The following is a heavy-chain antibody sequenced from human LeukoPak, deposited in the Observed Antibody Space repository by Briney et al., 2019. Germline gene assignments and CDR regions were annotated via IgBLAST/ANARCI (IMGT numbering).Heavy chain of an antibody. J-gene: IGHJ4*02. D-gene: IGHD6-19*01. CDR2: TKQDGSEK. Sequence: GGSLRLSCAASGFTFRNYWMTWVRQAPGKGLEWVANTKQDGSEKYYVDSVKGRFTISRDNAKNSLYLQMNSLRAEDTAVYYCARDGYSSGWGLIDYWGQGTLVTVSS. V-gene: IGHV3-7*01. CDR3: ARDGYSSGWGLIDY. CDR1: GFTFRNYW.